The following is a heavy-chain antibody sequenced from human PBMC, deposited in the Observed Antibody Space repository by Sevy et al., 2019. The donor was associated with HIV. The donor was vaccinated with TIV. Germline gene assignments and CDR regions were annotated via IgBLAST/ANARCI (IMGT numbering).Heavy chain of an antibody. J-gene: IGHJ4*02. CDR2: LSGTGGST. Sequence: GGSLRLSCAASGFTFRNYAMSWVRQAPGKGLEWVSALSGTGGSTYYADSVKGRFTISRDNSKNTLYLQMNSLRVEDTAVYYCAKDLDTVAVAAAIRLSYWGQGTLVTVSS. V-gene: IGHV3-23*01. D-gene: IGHD2-2*01. CDR3: AKDLDTVAVAAAIRLSY. CDR1: GFTFRNYA.